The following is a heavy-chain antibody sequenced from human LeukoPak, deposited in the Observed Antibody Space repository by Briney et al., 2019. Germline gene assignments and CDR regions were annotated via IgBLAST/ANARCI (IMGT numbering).Heavy chain of an antibody. CDR2: ISSSGSTV. V-gene: IGHV3-48*04. CDR1: GFTFSSYS. Sequence: PGGSLRLSCAASGFTFSSYSMNWVRQAPGKGLEWISYISSSGSTVYYADSVKGRFTISRDNARNSLYLQMISLRAEYTAVYYCARDRDWNSGFDYWGQGTLVTVSS. J-gene: IGHJ4*02. CDR3: ARDRDWNSGFDY. D-gene: IGHD1-7*01.